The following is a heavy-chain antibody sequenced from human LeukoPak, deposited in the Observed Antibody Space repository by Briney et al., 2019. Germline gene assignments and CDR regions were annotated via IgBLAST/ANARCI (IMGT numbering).Heavy chain of an antibody. J-gene: IGHJ5*02. CDR2: IYYSGST. V-gene: IGHV4-59*01. Sequence: KPSETLSLTCTVSGGSISSYYWSWIRQPPGKGLEWIGYIYYSGSTNYNPSLKSRVTISVDTSKNQFSLKLSSVTAADTAVYYCARDHNSGSYSHNWFDPXGXXXLVTVSS. CDR1: GGSISSYY. D-gene: IGHD1-26*01. CDR3: ARDHNSGSYSHNWFDP.